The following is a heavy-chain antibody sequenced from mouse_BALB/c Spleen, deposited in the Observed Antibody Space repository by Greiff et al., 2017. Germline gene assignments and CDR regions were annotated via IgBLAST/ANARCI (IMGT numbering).Heavy chain of an antibody. D-gene: IGHD1-1*01. V-gene: IGHV3-6*02. CDR2: ISYDGSN. Sequence: ESGPGLVKPSQSLSLTCSVTGYSITSGYYWNWIRQFPGNKLEWMGYISYDGSNNYNPSLKNRISITRDTSKNQFFLKLNSVTTEDTATYYCARGGENYGWFAYWGQGTLVTVSA. CDR3: ARGGENYGWFAY. J-gene: IGHJ3*01. CDR1: GYSITSGYY.